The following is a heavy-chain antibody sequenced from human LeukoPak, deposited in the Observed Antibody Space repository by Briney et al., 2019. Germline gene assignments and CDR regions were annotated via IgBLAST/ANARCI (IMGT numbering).Heavy chain of an antibody. J-gene: IGHJ6*02. Sequence: GASEKVSCKASGYTFTSYGASWVRQAPGQRLEWMGWISAYNGNTNYAQKLQSRVTMTTDTSTSTAYMELRSLRSDDTAVYYCARGSPATVYYGMDVWGQGTTVTVSS. V-gene: IGHV1-18*01. CDR3: ARGSPATVYYGMDV. D-gene: IGHD5-18*01. CDR1: GYTFTSYG. CDR2: ISAYNGNT.